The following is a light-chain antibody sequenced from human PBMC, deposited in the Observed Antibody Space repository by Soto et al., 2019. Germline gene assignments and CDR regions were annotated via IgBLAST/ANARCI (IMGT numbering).Light chain of an antibody. CDR2: VKDDGSH. J-gene: IGLJ2*01. Sequence: QLVLTQSPSASASLGASVKLTCTLSSGHSTNAIAWHQQQPEKGPRYLMKVKDDGSHSKGDGIPDRFSGSSSGAERYLTISSLQSEDEADYYCQTWGAGILVVFGGGTKLTVL. CDR3: QTWGAGILVV. V-gene: IGLV4-69*02. CDR1: SGHSTNA.